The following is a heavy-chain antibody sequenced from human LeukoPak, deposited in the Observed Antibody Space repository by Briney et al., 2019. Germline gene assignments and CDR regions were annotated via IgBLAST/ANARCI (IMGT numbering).Heavy chain of an antibody. D-gene: IGHD3-10*01. Sequence: GGSLRLSCAASGFTLSSYAMSWVRQAPGKGLEWVSAISGSGGSTYYADSVKGRFTISRDNSKNTLYLQMNSLRAEDTAVYYCAKDNRPMSLWFGELLSHFDYWGQGTLVTVSS. CDR1: GFTLSSYA. V-gene: IGHV3-23*01. J-gene: IGHJ4*02. CDR2: ISGSGGST. CDR3: AKDNRPMSLWFGELLSHFDY.